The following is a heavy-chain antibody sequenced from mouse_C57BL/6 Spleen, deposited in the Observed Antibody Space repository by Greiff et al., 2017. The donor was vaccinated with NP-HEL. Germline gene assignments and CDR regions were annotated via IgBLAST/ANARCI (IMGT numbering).Heavy chain of an antibody. Sequence: QVPLPPSDAALVQPGASVQISCKVSGYTFTDHTIHWMQQRPEQGLEWIGYIYPRDGSTKYNEKFKGKATLTADKSSSTAYMQLNSLTSEDSAVYFCARWSHGSSFWFAYWGQGTLVTVSA. J-gene: IGHJ3*01. D-gene: IGHD1-1*01. V-gene: IGHV1-78*01. CDR1: GYTFTDHT. CDR2: IYPRDGST. CDR3: ARWSHGSSFWFAY.